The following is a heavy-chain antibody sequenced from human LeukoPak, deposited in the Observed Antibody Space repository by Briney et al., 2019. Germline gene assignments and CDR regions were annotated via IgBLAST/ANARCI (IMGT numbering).Heavy chain of an antibody. J-gene: IGHJ4*02. V-gene: IGHV3-9*01. D-gene: IGHD3-22*01. CDR3: AKDWSDSSGYYFDY. Sequence: PGRSLRLSCAASGFTFDDYAMHWVRQAPGKGLEWVSGISWNSGSIGYADSVKGRFTISRDNAKNSLYLQMNSLRAEDTALYYCAKDWSDSSGYYFDYWGQGTLVTVSS. CDR1: GFTFDDYA. CDR2: ISWNSGSI.